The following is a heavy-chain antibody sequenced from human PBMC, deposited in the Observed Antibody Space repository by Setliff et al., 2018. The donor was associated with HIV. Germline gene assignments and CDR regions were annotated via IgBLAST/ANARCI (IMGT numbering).Heavy chain of an antibody. CDR1: GSSISSSSYY. Sequence: PSETLSLTCTVSGSSISSSSYYWGWIRQPPGKGLEWIGSIYYSGSTYANPSLKSRVTISVDTSKNQFSLNLSSVTAADTAVYYCVGSTIAAAVYYYYYYMDVWGKGTTVTVSS. V-gene: IGHV4-39*01. CDR3: VGSTIAAAVYYYYYYMDV. J-gene: IGHJ6*03. CDR2: IYYSGST. D-gene: IGHD6-13*01.